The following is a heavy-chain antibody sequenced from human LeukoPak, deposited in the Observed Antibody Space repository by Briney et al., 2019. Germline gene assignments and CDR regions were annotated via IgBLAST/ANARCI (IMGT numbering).Heavy chain of an antibody. CDR1: GYSFTSYC. J-gene: IGHJ4*02. V-gene: IGHV5-51*01. CDR2: IYPYDSDT. D-gene: IGHD5-12*01. Sequence: GESLKIFCKASGYSFTSYCIGWVRQMPGTGMEWMGIIYPYDSDTRYSPSFQGQVTITADKSISTAYLQWSNLKASDTAMDYCARHIGYSAWNPDYWGQGTLVTVSS. CDR3: ARHIGYSAWNPDY.